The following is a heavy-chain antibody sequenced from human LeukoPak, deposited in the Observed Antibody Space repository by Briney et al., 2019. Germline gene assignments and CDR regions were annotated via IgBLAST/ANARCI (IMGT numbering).Heavy chain of an antibody. CDR2: ISWNSGSI. D-gene: IGHD5-18*01. J-gene: IGHJ4*02. V-gene: IGHV3-9*01. Sequence: GGSLRLSCAASGFTFDDYAMHWVRQAPRKGLEWVSGISWNSGSIGYADSVKGRFTISRDNAKNSLYLQMNSLRAEDTALYYCAKDSTAMVAGRLDYWGQGTLVTVSS. CDR1: GFTFDDYA. CDR3: AKDSTAMVAGRLDY.